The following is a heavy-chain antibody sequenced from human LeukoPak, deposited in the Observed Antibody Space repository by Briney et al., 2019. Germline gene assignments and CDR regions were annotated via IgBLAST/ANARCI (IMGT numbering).Heavy chain of an antibody. D-gene: IGHD5-12*01. CDR2: ISYDGSNK. Sequence: GRSLRLSCAASGFTFSSYGMHWVRQAPGKGLEWVAVISYDGSNKYYADSVKGRFTISRDNSKNTLSLQMHSLRTEVTAIYYCAKDKYGWLSSDWYFDLWGRGTLVTVSS. J-gene: IGHJ2*01. CDR3: AKDKYGWLSSDWYFDL. CDR1: GFTFSSYG. V-gene: IGHV3-30*18.